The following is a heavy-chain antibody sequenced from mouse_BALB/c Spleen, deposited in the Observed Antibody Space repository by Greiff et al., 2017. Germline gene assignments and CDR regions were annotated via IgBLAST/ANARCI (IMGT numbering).Heavy chain of an antibody. Sequence: QVQLQQSGAELVKPGASVKLSCKASGYTFTSYWMHWVKQRPGQGLEWIGEINPSNGRTNYNEKFKSKATLTVDKSSSTAYMQLSSLTSEDSAVYYCARRGYGSSYSYYFDYWGQGTTLTVSS. D-gene: IGHD1-1*01. J-gene: IGHJ2*01. CDR2: INPSNGRT. V-gene: IGHV1S81*02. CDR3: ARRGYGSSYSYYFDY. CDR1: GYTFTSYW.